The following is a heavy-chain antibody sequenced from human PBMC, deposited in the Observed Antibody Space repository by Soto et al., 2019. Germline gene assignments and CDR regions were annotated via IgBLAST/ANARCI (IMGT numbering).Heavy chain of an antibody. J-gene: IGHJ4*02. Sequence: QLQLQESGPGLVKPSETLSLTCTVSGGSISSSSYYGGWIRQPPGKGLEWIGSIYYSGSTYYNPSLKSRVTISVDTSKNQFSLKLSSVTAADTAVYYCARRQDPSGSYYFDYWGQGTLVTVSS. V-gene: IGHV4-39*01. D-gene: IGHD1-26*01. CDR3: ARRQDPSGSYYFDY. CDR2: IYYSGST. CDR1: GGSISSSSYY.